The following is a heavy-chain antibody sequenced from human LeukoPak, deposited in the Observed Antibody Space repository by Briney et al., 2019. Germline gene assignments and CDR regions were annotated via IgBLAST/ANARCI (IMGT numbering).Heavy chain of an antibody. D-gene: IGHD3-3*01. CDR1: GFTFRCYE. CDR3: ARGGAIFGVVLKSGWFDP. J-gene: IGHJ5*02. V-gene: IGHV3-48*03. CDR2: SHVSRGPQ. Sequence: GGSLRLSCVGSGFTFRCYEMTWVRQAPGKGLEWIASSHVSRGPQYYADSVKGRFTISRDDAKTSLFLQMNSLTADDTAIYYCARGGAIFGVVLKSGWFDPWGQGTLVTVSA.